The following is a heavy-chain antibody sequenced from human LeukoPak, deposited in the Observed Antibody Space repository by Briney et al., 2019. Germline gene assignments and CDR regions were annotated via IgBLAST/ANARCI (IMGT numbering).Heavy chain of an antibody. CDR3: ARVMYSGYDSLDWFDP. V-gene: IGHV3-11*01. Sequence: GGSLRLSCAASGFTFSDYYMSWIRQAPGKGLEWVSYISSSGSTIYYADSVKGRFTISRDNAKNSLYLQMNSLRAEDTAVYYCARVMYSGYDSLDWFDPWGQGTLVTVSS. D-gene: IGHD5-12*01. CDR1: GFTFSDYY. J-gene: IGHJ5*02. CDR2: ISSSGSTI.